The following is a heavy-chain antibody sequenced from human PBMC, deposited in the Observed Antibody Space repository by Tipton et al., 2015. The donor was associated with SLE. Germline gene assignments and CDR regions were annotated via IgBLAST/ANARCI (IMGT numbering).Heavy chain of an antibody. V-gene: IGHV4-59*01. CDR3: ARDHGSYFDY. CDR1: GGSISSYY. Sequence: TLSLTCTVSGGSISSYYWSWIRQPPGKGLEWIGYIYYSGSTNYNPSLKSRVTISVDTSKNQFSPKLSSVTAADTAVYYCARDHGSYFDYWGQGTLVTVSS. J-gene: IGHJ4*02. CDR2: IYYSGST. D-gene: IGHD1-1*01.